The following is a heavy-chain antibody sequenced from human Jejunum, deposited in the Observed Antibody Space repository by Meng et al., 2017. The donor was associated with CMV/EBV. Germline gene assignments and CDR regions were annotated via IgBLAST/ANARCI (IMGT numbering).Heavy chain of an antibody. D-gene: IGHD2-15*01. V-gene: IGHV3-23*01. J-gene: IGHJ4*02. CDR2: MSGNAVGT. Sequence: CTASGYIFSSYAMGWARQARGAGVEWVESMSGNAVGTSHADSVRGRFTISRDNSRNTLFLQLNSLRAEDTAIYYCATELRLAAWINWGQGTLVTVSS. CDR3: ATELRLAAWIN. CDR1: GYIFSSYA.